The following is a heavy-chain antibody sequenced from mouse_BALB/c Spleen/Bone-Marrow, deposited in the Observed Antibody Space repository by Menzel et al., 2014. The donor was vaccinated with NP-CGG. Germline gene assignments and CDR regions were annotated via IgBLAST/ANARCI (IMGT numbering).Heavy chain of an antibody. J-gene: IGHJ1*01. CDR1: GLTFTDYY. Sequence: EAQGVESGGGSVQPGGSLRLSCATSGLTFTDYYMSWVRQPPGKALEWLGFIRNNAKGYTTEYSASVKGRFTISRDNSQRIRYHQKNALRAEDRATYYCARDENVGIYWCFDVWGAGTTVIVSS. CDR2: IRNNAKGYTT. CDR3: ARDENVGIYWCFDV. V-gene: IGHV7-3*02.